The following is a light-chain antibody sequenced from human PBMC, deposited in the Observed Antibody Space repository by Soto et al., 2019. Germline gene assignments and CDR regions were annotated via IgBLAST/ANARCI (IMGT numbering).Light chain of an antibody. CDR2: DAS. Sequence: DIQMTQSHTSLSASVGDRVIVTCRASQSISSWLAWYQQKPGKAPKLLIYDASSLESGVPSRFSGSGSGTEITLTISSLQPDDFAPYYCQQYNSYPWTFGQGTKVEIK. CDR3: QQYNSYPWT. CDR1: QSISSW. V-gene: IGKV1-5*01. J-gene: IGKJ1*01.